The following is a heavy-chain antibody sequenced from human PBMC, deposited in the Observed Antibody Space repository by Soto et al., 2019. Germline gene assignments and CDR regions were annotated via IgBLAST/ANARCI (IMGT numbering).Heavy chain of an antibody. Sequence: GRSLRLSCAVSGFTFANHWMHWVRQAPGKGLEWVSRMNSDGSTTDYADSVKGRFTVSRDNAKNPLYLQMNSLRAEDTAVYYYATDEVDYWRPGTLVTVAS. V-gene: IGHV3-74*01. CDR2: MNSDGSTT. CDR1: GFTFANHW. J-gene: IGHJ4*02. CDR3: ATDEVDY.